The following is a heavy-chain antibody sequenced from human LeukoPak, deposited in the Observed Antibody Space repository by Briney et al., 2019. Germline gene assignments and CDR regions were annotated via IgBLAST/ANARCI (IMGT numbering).Heavy chain of an antibody. D-gene: IGHD2-15*01. Sequence: TGRSLRLSCAASGFTFTTYGFHWVRQAPGKGLEWVSSISSSSSYIYYADSVKGRFTISRDNAKNSLYLQMNSLRAEDTAVYYCARDFAEYCSGGSCYHFDIWGQGTMVTVSS. CDR3: ARDFAEYCSGGSCYHFDI. V-gene: IGHV3-21*01. CDR1: GFTFTTYG. CDR2: ISSSSSYI. J-gene: IGHJ3*02.